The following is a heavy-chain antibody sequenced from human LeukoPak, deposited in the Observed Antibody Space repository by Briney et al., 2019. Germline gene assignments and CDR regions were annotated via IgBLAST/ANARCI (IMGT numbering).Heavy chain of an antibody. D-gene: IGHD1-26*01. Sequence: ASVKVSCKASGYTFTGYFMHWVRQAPGQGLEWMGRINLNSGDTYYAQNFQGRVTMTRDTSISTAYVELSRLTSDDTAIYYCVRDLSSTANWEFDYWGQGTLVTVSS. CDR1: GYTFTGYF. CDR3: VRDLSSTANWEFDY. J-gene: IGHJ4*02. CDR2: INLNSGDT. V-gene: IGHV1-2*06.